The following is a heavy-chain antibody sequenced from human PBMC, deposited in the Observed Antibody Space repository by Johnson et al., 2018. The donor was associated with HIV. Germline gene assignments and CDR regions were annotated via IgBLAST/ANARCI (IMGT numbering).Heavy chain of an antibody. CDR3: ATSQSGAFDI. CDR2: ISNDGSNK. CDR1: GFTFSSYA. J-gene: IGHJ3*02. Sequence: QVQLVESGGGLIQPGGSLRLSCAASGFTFSSYAMNWVRQAPGKGLEWVAVISNDGSNKQYVESVKGRFTISRDNSKKMVNLQMNSLRAEDTAVYYCATSQSGAFDIWGQGTKVTVSS. V-gene: IGHV3-30*03. D-gene: IGHD6-6*01.